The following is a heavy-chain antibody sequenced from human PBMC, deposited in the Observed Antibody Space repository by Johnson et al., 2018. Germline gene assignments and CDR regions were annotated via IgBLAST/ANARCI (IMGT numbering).Heavy chain of an antibody. CDR1: GFTFSSYA. J-gene: IGHJ3*02. Sequence: VQLVESGGGLVQPGGSLRLSCAASGFTFSSYAMSWVRQAPGKGLEWVSTISDSGGRTYYADSVKGRFTISRDNSKNTLYLQMNSLRADDPAVFYCPKPQVTVTTLGAAFDIWGQWTMVTVSS. D-gene: IGHD4-17*01. V-gene: IGHV3-23*04. CDR2: ISDSGGRT. CDR3: PKPQVTVTTLGAAFDI.